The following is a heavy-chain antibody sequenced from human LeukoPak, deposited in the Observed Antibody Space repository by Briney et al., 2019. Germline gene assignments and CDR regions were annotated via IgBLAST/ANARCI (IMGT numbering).Heavy chain of an antibody. J-gene: IGHJ4*02. CDR2: IGGSGTGT. D-gene: IGHD6-13*01. CDR3: VKDETGSSWYN. V-gene: IGHV3-23*01. CDR1: GFTFSSYY. Sequence: GGSLRLSCAASGFTFSSYYMSWVRQAPGKGLEWVSAIGGSGTGTYYADSVKGRFTISRDNSKNTLYLQMNSLRAEDTAVYYCVKDETGSSWYNWGQGTLVTVSS.